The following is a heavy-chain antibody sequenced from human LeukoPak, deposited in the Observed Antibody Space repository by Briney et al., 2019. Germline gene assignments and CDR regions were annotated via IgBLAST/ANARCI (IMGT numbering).Heavy chain of an antibody. CDR1: GFTFSDFT. D-gene: IGHD2-8*02. CDR3: ARAYCTGGTCFKDY. J-gene: IGHJ4*02. CDR2: ISYDGGIQ. Sequence: GGSLRLSCAASGFTFSDFTLHWVRQAPGKGLEWLAYISYDGGIQYYADSVKGRFSISRDNSKNTLYLQLNSLRTADTALYYCARAYCTGGTCFKDYWGQGTLVTVSS. V-gene: IGHV3-30-3*01.